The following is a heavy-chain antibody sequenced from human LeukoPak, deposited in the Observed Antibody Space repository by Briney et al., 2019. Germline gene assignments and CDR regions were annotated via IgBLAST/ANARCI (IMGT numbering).Heavy chain of an antibody. CDR2: INPNSGDT. CDR3: ARAPYYYDSSGYYY. Sequence: GASVKVSCKASGYSFTGYYMHWVRQAPGQGLEWMGWINPNSGDTKYAQKFQGRVTMTTDTSTSTAYMELRSLRSDDTAVYYCARAPYYYDSSGYYYWGQGTLVTVSS. J-gene: IGHJ4*02. V-gene: IGHV1-2*02. CDR1: GYSFTGYY. D-gene: IGHD3-22*01.